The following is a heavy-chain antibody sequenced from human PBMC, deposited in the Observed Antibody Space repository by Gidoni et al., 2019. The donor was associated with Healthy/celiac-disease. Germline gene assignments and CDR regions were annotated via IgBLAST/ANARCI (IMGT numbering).Heavy chain of an antibody. CDR3: ASWGERD. V-gene: IGHV3-43*02. Sequence: EVQLVESGGGVVQPGGARRTYGAASGFTFDDYAMHWVRQAPGKGLECVSLISGDGGSTYYADSVKGQFTISRDNRKNSLYLPMNSLRTEDTALYYCASWGERDWGQGTLVTVSS. CDR2: ISGDGGST. D-gene: IGHD3-16*01. J-gene: IGHJ4*02. CDR1: GFTFDDYA.